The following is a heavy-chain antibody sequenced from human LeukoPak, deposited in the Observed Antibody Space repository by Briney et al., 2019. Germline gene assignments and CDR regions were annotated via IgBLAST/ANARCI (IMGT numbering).Heavy chain of an antibody. CDR1: GNTFTTYW. D-gene: IGHD1-1*01. Sequence: GESLKISCKGSGNTFTTYWIGWVRQMPGKGLEWMGIIYPADSDTRYSPSFQGQVTISVDKSISTAYLQWSSLKASDTAIYYCAGRGTGTTLAFDYWGQGTLVTVSS. V-gene: IGHV5-51*01. J-gene: IGHJ4*02. CDR3: AGRGTGTTLAFDY. CDR2: IYPADSDT.